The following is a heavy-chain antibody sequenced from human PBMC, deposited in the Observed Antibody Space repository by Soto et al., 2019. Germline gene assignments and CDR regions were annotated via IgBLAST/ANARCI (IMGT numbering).Heavy chain of an antibody. Sequence: KKTPAAVKASCKASGYTFTSYDINWVRQATGRGLEWMGWMNPNSGNTGYAQKFQGRVTMTRNTSISTSYMELSSLRSEDTAVYYCARGLRRRGWSGYWGDAFDIWGQGTMVTVSS. CDR2: MNPNSGNT. CDR3: ARGLRRRGWSGYWGDAFDI. CDR1: GYTFTSYD. V-gene: IGHV1-8*01. D-gene: IGHD3-3*01. J-gene: IGHJ3*02.